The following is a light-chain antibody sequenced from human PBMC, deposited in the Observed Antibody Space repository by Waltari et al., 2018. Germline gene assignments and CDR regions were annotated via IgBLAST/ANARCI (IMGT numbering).Light chain of an antibody. CDR2: RND. Sequence: QAGLTQPPSVSKGLRQTATLTCPGTSDSVGNQGPAWLQQHPGHPPKLLSYRNDDRPSGISDRFSASRSGNTASLTITGLQAADEADYFCSAWDSSLSSWVFGGGTKLTVL. CDR1: SDSVGNQG. CDR3: SAWDSSLSSWV. V-gene: IGLV10-54*01. J-gene: IGLJ3*02.